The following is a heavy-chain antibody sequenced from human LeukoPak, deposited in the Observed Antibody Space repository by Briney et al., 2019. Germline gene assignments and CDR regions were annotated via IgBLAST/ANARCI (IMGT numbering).Heavy chain of an antibody. J-gene: IGHJ6*02. D-gene: IGHD2-2*01. CDR3: AKSLICQRYYYRGVDV. CDR1: GFTFSNYA. V-gene: IGHV3-23*01. Sequence: GGSLRLSCVASGFTFSNYAMSWVRQGSGKGLEWVSLTTGNGGSTYSADSVKGRFTMSRDNSKNTLYLQMNSLRAEDTAVYYCAKSLICQRYYYRGVDVWGQGTTVTVSS. CDR2: TTGNGGST.